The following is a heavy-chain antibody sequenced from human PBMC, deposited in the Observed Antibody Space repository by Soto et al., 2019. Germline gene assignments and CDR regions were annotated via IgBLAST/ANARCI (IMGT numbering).Heavy chain of an antibody. J-gene: IGHJ4*02. V-gene: IGHV1-69*02. CDR2: IIPILGIA. CDR3: ASGVGATVMGFDY. Sequence: QVQLVQSGAEVKKPGSSVKVSCKASGGTFSSYTISWVRQAPGQGLEWMGRIIPILGIATYAQKFQGRVTITADKSTSTAYIELSRLRSEDTAVYYCASGVGATVMGFDYWGQGTLVTVSS. D-gene: IGHD1-26*01. CDR1: GGTFSSYT.